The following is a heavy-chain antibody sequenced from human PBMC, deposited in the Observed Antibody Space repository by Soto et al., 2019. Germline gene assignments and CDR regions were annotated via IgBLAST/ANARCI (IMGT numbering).Heavy chain of an antibody. Sequence: GGSLRLSCAASRFNFSDYAMHWVRQAPGKGLEWVALISYDGNNKYYADSVKGRFTISRDNSKNTFYLQMNSLRIEDTAVYYCAREDLWLPDWGQGTLVTISS. J-gene: IGHJ4*02. CDR1: RFNFSDYA. CDR2: ISYDGNNK. V-gene: IGHV3-30-3*01. CDR3: AREDLWLPD. D-gene: IGHD3-10*01.